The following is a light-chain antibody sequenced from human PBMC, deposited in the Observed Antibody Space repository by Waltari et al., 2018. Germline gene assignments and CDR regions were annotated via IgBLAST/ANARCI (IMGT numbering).Light chain of an antibody. V-gene: IGKV3-20*01. CDR2: GAS. Sequence: GESATPPCRTRPSVTRALAWYQQKPGQAPRLLIYGASNRATGIPDRFSGSGSGTDFSLTISSLEPEDFAVYYCQHYLRLPVTFGQGTKVEVK. CDR3: QHYLRLPVT. J-gene: IGKJ1*01. CDR1: PSVTRA.